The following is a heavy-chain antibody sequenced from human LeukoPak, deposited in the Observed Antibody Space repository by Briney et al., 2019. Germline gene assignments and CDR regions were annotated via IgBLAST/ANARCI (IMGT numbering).Heavy chain of an antibody. Sequence: ASVKVSCKVSGYTLTELSMHWVRQAPGKGLEWMGGFDPEDGETIYAQKFQGRVTITRDTSASTAYMELSSLRSEDMAVYCCARDYYDSSGYYYYNWFDPWGQGTLVTVSS. J-gene: IGHJ5*02. CDR3: ARDYYDSSGYYYYNWFDP. CDR1: GYTLTELS. V-gene: IGHV1-24*01. CDR2: FDPEDGET. D-gene: IGHD3-22*01.